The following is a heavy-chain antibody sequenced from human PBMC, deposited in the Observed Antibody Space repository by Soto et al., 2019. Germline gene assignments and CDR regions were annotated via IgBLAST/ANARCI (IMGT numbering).Heavy chain of an antibody. CDR1: GYMFTDYY. V-gene: IGHV1-46*03. Sequence: QVQLVQSGAEVRKPGASVKVPCKASGYMFTDYYIHWVRQAPGQGLEWMGMINPRGGGTTYTQRFQGRVAMTRDTSTSTVYMELSSLRPEDTAVYFCGRDSGDYYDDSNRPYNAFDKLGQGTLVTVSS. D-gene: IGHD3-22*01. CDR2: INPRGGGT. CDR3: GRDSGDYYDDSNRPYNAFDK. J-gene: IGHJ3*02.